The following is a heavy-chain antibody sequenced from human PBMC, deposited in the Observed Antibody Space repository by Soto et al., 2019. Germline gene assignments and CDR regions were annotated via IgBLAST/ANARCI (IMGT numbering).Heavy chain of an antibody. D-gene: IGHD3-10*01. CDR2: VYADGAT. CDR1: GFTVSNYH. J-gene: IGHJ4*02. CDR3: ARSGGGLDC. V-gene: IGHV3-66*01. Sequence: EVQLVESGGGLVQPGESLRLSCAASGFTVSNYHMTWVRQAPGKGLEWVSAVYADGATSHADSVKDRFTVSRDNSRNTLNLQMSGLRAEDRSVYYCARSGGGLDCWGQGTLVTVSS.